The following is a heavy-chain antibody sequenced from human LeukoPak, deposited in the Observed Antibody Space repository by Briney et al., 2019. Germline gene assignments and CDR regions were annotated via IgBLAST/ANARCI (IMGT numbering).Heavy chain of an antibody. D-gene: IGHD3-9*01. J-gene: IGHJ4*02. CDR1: GGSFSGYY. CDR3: ARLGTTYYDILTGRLYRGNYFDY. V-gene: IGHV4-34*01. Sequence: SETLSLTCAVYGGSFSGYYWSWIRQPPGKGLEWIGEINHSGSTNYNPSLKSRVTISVDTSKNQSSLKLSSVTAADTAVYYCARLGTTYYDILTGRLYRGNYFDYWGQGTLVTVSS. CDR2: INHSGST.